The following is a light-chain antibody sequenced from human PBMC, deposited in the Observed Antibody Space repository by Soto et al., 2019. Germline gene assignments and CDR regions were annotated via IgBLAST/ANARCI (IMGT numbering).Light chain of an antibody. J-gene: IGKJ5*01. Sequence: DILMTQSPSTLSASVGDRVTITCRASQTISSWVAWYQQKPGKAPKLLIYKATSLESGVPSRFSGSGSGTEFTLTISSLQPEDFASYYCQQYNNWRDTFGQGTRLEI. CDR3: QQYNNWRDT. CDR2: KAT. V-gene: IGKV1-5*03. CDR1: QTISSW.